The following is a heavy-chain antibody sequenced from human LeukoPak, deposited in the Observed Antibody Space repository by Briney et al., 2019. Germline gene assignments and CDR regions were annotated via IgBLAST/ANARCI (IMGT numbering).Heavy chain of an antibody. D-gene: IGHD5-12*01. CDR2: IYHSGST. J-gene: IGHJ4*02. V-gene: IGHV4-4*02. CDR1: GGSISSSNW. Sequence: SETLSLTGAVSGGSISSSNWWSWVRQPPGKGLEWIGEIYHSGSTNYNPSLKSRVTISVDKSKNQFSLKLSSVTAADTAVYYCARHIVDIVATDTPSRLYYFDYWGQGTLVTVSS. CDR3: ARHIVDIVATDTPSRLYYFDY.